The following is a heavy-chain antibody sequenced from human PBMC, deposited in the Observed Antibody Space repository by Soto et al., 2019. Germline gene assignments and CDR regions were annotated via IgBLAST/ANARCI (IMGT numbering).Heavy chain of an antibody. V-gene: IGHV4-61*01. Sequence: PSETLSLTCTVSGGSVSSGSYYLSWIRQPPGKGLEWIGYIYYSGSTNYNPSLKSRVTISVDTSKNQFSLKLSSVTAADTAVYYCARWDSSGWYPSFDYWGQGTLVTVSS. CDR1: GGSVSSGSYY. D-gene: IGHD6-19*01. CDR3: ARWDSSGWYPSFDY. J-gene: IGHJ4*02. CDR2: IYYSGST.